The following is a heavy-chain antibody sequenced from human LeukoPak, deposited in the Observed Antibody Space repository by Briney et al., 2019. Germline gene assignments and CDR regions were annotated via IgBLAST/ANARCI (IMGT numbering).Heavy chain of an antibody. CDR3: VRRPGGAAPDY. D-gene: IGHD6-6*01. CDR1: GYSLTSYW. Sequence: GESLKISCKSSGYSLTSYWIGWVRQMPGKGLEWMGIIYPGDSDTRYSPSFQGQVTFSADKSISTAYLQWSSLKASDTAMYYCVRRPGGAAPDYWGQGTLVTVSS. CDR2: IYPGDSDT. J-gene: IGHJ4*02. V-gene: IGHV5-51*01.